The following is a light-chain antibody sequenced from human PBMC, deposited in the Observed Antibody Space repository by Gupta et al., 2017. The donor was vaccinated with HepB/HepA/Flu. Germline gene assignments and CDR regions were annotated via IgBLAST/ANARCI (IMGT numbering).Light chain of an antibody. J-gene: IGKJ4*01. CDR3: QQLNSYQLT. Sequence: DIQLTQSPSFLSASVGDRVTITCRASQGISSYLAWYQQKPGKAPNLLIYAASTLQSGVPSRFSGSGSGTEFTLTISRLQPEDFATYYCQQLNSYQLTFGGGTKVGIK. CDR2: AAS. CDR1: QGISSY. V-gene: IGKV1-9*01.